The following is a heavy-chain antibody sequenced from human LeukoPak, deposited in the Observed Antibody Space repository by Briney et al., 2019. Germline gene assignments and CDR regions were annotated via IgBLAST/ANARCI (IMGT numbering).Heavy chain of an antibody. CDR1: GYSFTNYW. V-gene: IGHV5-51*01. Sequence: GESLKISCKGSGYSFTNYWIGWVRQMPGKGLESMGSIYPGDCDTRYSPSFQGQVTISADKSISTAYLQWSSLKASDTAMYYCARHVGSDFWSGFRAYYYMDVWGKGTTVTVSS. J-gene: IGHJ6*03. CDR3: ARHVGSDFWSGFRAYYYMDV. D-gene: IGHD3-3*01. CDR2: IYPGDCDT.